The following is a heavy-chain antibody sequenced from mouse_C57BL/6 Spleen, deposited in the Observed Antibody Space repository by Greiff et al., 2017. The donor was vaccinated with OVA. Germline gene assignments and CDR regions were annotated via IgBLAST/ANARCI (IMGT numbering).Heavy chain of an antibody. D-gene: IGHD3-2*02. CDR2: INPNNGGT. V-gene: IGHV1-26*01. Sequence: EVQLQQSGPELVKPGASVKISCKASGYTFTDYYMNWVKQSHGKSLEWIGDINPNNGGTSYNQKCKGKATLTVDKCSSTAYMERRSLTSEDSAVYYCAREGPAQASWFAYWGQGTLVTVSA. J-gene: IGHJ3*01. CDR1: GYTFTDYY. CDR3: AREGPAQASWFAY.